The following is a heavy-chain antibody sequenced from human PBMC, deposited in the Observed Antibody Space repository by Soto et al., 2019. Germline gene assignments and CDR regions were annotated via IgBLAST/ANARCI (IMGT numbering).Heavy chain of an antibody. CDR3: ARVVPAASYFDY. V-gene: IGHV4-39*01. CDR2: IYYSGST. D-gene: IGHD2-2*01. CDR1: GGSISSSSYY. Sequence: SETLSLTCTFSGGSISSSSYYWGWIRQPPGKGLEWIGSIYYSGSTYYNPSLKSRVTISVDTSKNQFSLKLSSVTAADTAVYYCARVVPAASYFDYWGQGTLVTVSS. J-gene: IGHJ4*02.